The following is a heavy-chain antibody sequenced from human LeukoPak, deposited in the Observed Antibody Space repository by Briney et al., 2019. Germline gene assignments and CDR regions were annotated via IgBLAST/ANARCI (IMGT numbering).Heavy chain of an antibody. CDR1: GFTFSSYE. CDR3: ARVQKKYYDYVWGSYRPPPYFDY. D-gene: IGHD3-16*02. V-gene: IGHV3-48*03. CDR2: ISSSGSTI. Sequence: PGGSLRLSCAASGFTFSSYEMKWVRQAPGKGLEWVSYISSSGSTIYYADSVKGRFTISRDNAKNSLYLQMNSLRAEDTAVYYCARVQKKYYDYVWGSYRPPPYFDYWGQGTLVTVSS. J-gene: IGHJ4*02.